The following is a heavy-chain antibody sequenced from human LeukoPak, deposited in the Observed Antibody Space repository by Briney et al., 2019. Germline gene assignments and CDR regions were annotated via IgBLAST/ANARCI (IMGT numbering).Heavy chain of an antibody. CDR1: GGSISTSSYS. CDR3: ARVPVNIWENWFDP. V-gene: IGHV4-39*07. D-gene: IGHD1-26*01. J-gene: IGHJ5*02. Sequence: SETLSLTCTVSGGSISTSSYSWGWIRQPPGKGLEWIGTIYYTGSTNYNPSLKSRVTISVDTSKNQFSLKLNSVTAADTAVYYCARVPVNIWENWFDPWGQGTLVTVSP. CDR2: IYYTGST.